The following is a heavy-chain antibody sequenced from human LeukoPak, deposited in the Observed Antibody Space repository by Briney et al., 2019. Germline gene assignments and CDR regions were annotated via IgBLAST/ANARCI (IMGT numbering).Heavy chain of an antibody. Sequence: GESLKISCKGSGYTFTNYWITWVCQMPGKGLEWMGSIDPSDSYTNYSPSFQGHVTISADKSVSTAYLQWSSLKASDTAMYYCARSLFDGNSRCFDYWGQGTLVTVSS. J-gene: IGHJ4*02. V-gene: IGHV5-10-1*01. D-gene: IGHD4-23*01. CDR1: GYTFTNYW. CDR3: ARSLFDGNSRCFDY. CDR2: IDPSDSYT.